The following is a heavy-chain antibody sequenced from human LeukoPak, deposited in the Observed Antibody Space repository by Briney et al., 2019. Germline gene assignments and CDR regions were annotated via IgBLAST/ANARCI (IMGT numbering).Heavy chain of an antibody. CDR3: ARAKVFDWLSGALYYFDY. Sequence: GGSLRLSCAASGFTFSSYSMNWVRQAPGKGLEWVSSISSSSSYIYYADSVKGRFTISRDNAKNSLYLQMNSLRAKDTAVYYCARAKVFDWLSGALYYFDYWGQGTLVTVSS. CDR2: ISSSSSYI. CDR1: GFTFSSYS. D-gene: IGHD3-9*01. J-gene: IGHJ4*02. V-gene: IGHV3-21*01.